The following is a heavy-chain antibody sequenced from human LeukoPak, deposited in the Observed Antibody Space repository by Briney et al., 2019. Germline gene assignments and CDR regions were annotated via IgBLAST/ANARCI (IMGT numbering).Heavy chain of an antibody. CDR3: AREFHYYDSSGYYEKWFDP. J-gene: IGHJ5*02. Sequence: GGSLRLSCAASGFTFSSYDMNWVRQAPGKGLEWVSYISSSSSTIYYAGSVKGRFTISRDNAENSLYLQMNSLRAEDTAVYYCAREFHYYDSSGYYEKWFDPWGQGTLVTVSS. CDR2: ISSSSSTI. D-gene: IGHD3-22*01. V-gene: IGHV3-48*03. CDR1: GFTFSSYD.